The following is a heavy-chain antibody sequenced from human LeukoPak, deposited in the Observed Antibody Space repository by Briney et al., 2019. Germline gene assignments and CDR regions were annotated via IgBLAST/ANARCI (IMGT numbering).Heavy chain of an antibody. CDR1: GYTFTSYD. D-gene: IGHD1-26*01. Sequence: ASVKVSCKASGYTFTSYDINWVRQATGQGLEWMGWMNPNSGNTGYAQKFQGRVTMTRNTSISTAYMELSSLRSEDTAVYYCARDQGWELRDAFDIWGQGTMVTVSS. CDR3: ARDQGWELRDAFDI. V-gene: IGHV1-8*01. J-gene: IGHJ3*02. CDR2: MNPNSGNT.